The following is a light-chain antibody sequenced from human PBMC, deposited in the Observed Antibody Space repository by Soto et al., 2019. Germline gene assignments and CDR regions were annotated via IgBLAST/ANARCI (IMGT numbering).Light chain of an antibody. CDR3: SSYTSSSTDV. CDR1: SSDVGGYNY. CDR2: DVS. V-gene: IGLV2-14*01. Sequence: QSALTQPVSVSGSPGQSITISCTGTSSDVGGYNYVSWYQQHPGKAPKLMIYDVSNRPSGVSNRFSGSKSGNTAPLTISGLQAEDEADYYCSSYTSSSTDVFGTGTKVTVL. J-gene: IGLJ1*01.